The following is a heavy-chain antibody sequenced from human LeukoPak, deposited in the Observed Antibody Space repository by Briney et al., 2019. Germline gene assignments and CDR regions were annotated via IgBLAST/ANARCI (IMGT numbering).Heavy chain of an antibody. J-gene: IGHJ4*02. V-gene: IGHV3-30-3*01. Sequence: PGGSLRLSCAASGFTFSSYAMHWVRQAPGKGLEWVAVISYDGSNKYYADSVKGRFTISRDNSKNTLYLQMNSLRAEDTAVYYCARDLSPYDILTGLVDYWGQGTLVTVSS. D-gene: IGHD3-9*01. CDR2: ISYDGSNK. CDR3: ARDLSPYDILTGLVDY. CDR1: GFTFSSYA.